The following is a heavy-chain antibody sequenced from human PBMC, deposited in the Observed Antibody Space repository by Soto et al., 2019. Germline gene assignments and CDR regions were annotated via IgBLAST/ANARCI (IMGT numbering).Heavy chain of an antibody. D-gene: IGHD6-13*01. CDR3: AREMQQLVQVGYFDY. CDR1: GGTFSSYA. CDR2: IIPIFGTA. V-gene: IGHV1-69*12. J-gene: IGHJ4*02. Sequence: QVQLVQSGAEVKKPGSSVKVSCKASGGTFSSYAISWVRQAPGQGLEWMGGIIPIFGTANYAQKFQGRVTITADESTSPAYMELSSLRSEDTAVYYCAREMQQLVQVGYFDYWGQGTLVTVSS.